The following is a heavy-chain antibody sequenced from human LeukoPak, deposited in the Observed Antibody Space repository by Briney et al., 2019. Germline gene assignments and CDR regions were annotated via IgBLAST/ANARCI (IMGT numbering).Heavy chain of an antibody. D-gene: IGHD6-13*01. V-gene: IGHV4-59*01. Sequence: PSETLSLTCTVSGGSISSYYWSWIRQPPGKGLVWIGYIHYSGSTNYNPSLKSRVTISVDTSKNQFSLKLSSVTAADTAVYYCARVSSSWYQDWYFDLWGRGTLVTVPS. J-gene: IGHJ2*01. CDR3: ARVSSSWYQDWYFDL. CDR2: IHYSGST. CDR1: GGSISSYY.